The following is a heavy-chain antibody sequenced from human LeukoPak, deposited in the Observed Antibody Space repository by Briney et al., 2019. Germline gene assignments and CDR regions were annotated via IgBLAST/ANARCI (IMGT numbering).Heavy chain of an antibody. CDR3: ARLLGYCSSTSCYKWFDS. CDR2: IYPGDSDT. D-gene: IGHD2-2*02. V-gene: IGHV5-51*01. Sequence: GESLKISCKGSGYSFTSYWIGWVRQMPGKGLEWMGIIYPGDSDTRYSPSFQGQVTISADKSISTAYLQWSSLKASDTAMYYCARLLGYCSSTSCYKWFDSWGQGTLVTVSS. CDR1: GYSFTSYW. J-gene: IGHJ5*01.